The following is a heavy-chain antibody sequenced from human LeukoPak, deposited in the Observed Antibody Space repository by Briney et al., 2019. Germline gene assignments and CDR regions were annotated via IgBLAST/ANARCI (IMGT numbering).Heavy chain of an antibody. V-gene: IGHV4-4*07. CDR3: ARDRGYSGSYYFDY. D-gene: IGHD1-26*01. J-gene: IGHJ4*02. CDR2: IYTSGST. CDR1: GGSISSYY. Sequence: SETLSLTCTVSGGSISSYYWSWIRQPAGKGLEWTGRIYTSGSTYNNPSLKSRVTMSVDTSKNQFSLKLSSVTAADTAVYYCARDRGYSGSYYFDYWGQGTLVTVSS.